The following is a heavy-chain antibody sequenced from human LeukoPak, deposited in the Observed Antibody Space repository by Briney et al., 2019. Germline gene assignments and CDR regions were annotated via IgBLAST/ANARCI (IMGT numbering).Heavy chain of an antibody. CDR1: GFTFSSYA. V-gene: IGHV3-23*01. J-gene: IGHJ6*03. CDR2: ISASGDST. CDR3: AKNVTTFYYMDV. D-gene: IGHD1-14*01. Sequence: PGGSLRLSCAASGFTFSSYATSWVRQAPGKGLEWVSAISASGDSTSYADSVKGRFTISRDNSKNTLYLQMHSLRADDTALYYCAKNVTTFYYMDVWGKGTTVTVSS.